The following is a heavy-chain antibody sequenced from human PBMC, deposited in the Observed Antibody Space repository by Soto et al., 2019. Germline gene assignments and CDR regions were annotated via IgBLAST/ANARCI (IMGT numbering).Heavy chain of an antibody. CDR2: IYFDGITT. V-gene: IGHV3-74*01. J-gene: IGHJ4*02. CDR3: ARGGAMGVDY. D-gene: IGHD1-26*01. Sequence: GGSLSLSCTASGFTFNTHWMHWVRQAPGKGLVWVSRIYFDGITTNYADSVKGRLTVSRDNAKNTVYLHVNTLRDEDTAVYYCARGGAMGVDYWGQGTLVTVSS. CDR1: GFTFNTHW.